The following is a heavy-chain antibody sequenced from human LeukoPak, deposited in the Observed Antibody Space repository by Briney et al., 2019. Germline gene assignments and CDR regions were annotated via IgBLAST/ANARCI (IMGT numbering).Heavy chain of an antibody. V-gene: IGHV3-15*01. Sequence: GGSLRLSCAASGFTFSNAWMSWGRQAPGKGLEWVGRIKSKTDGGTTDYAAPVKGRFTISRDDSKNTLYLQMNSLKTEDTAVYYCTTGGMIVVVITAVWGQGTLVTVSS. CDR2: IKSKTDGGTT. CDR1: GFTFSNAW. J-gene: IGHJ4*02. CDR3: TTGGMIVVVITAV. D-gene: IGHD3-22*01.